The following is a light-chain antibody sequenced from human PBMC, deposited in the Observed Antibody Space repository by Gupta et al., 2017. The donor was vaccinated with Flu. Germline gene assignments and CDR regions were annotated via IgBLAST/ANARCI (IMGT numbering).Light chain of an antibody. J-gene: IGLJ2*01. CDR3: NSRDSTDNHQAL. Sequence: SSELTQDPAVSVALGQTVRITCQGDSLRNSYPSWYQQKPGQAPVLVIYAKNIRPSGIPDRFSGSSSGNTASLTITGAQAEDEADYYCNSRDSTDNHQALFGGGTKLTVL. CDR1: SLRNSY. V-gene: IGLV3-19*01. CDR2: AKN.